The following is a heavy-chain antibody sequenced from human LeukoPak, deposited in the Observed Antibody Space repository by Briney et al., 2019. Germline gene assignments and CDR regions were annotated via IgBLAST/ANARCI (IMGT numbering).Heavy chain of an antibody. J-gene: IGHJ4*02. V-gene: IGHV3-23*01. Sequence: GGSLRLSCAASGFTFSSSAMSWVRQAPGKGLEWVSAISGSGGSTYYADSVKGRFTISRDNSKNTLYLQMNSLRAEDTAVYYCAKGDIVVVPAAYIDYWGQGTLVTVSS. CDR2: ISGSGGST. CDR3: AKGDIVVVPAAYIDY. CDR1: GFTFSSSA. D-gene: IGHD2-2*01.